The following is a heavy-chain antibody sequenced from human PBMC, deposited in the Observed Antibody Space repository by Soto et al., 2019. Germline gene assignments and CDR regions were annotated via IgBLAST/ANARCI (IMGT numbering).Heavy chain of an antibody. CDR2: VFLADSDT. CDR1: GGSLSDQW. Sequence: GESLKISCKASGGSLSDQWIGWVRHTPDKGLEWIGFVFLADSDTRYSPSFQGQVTISADKSISTAYLQWSSLKASDTAMYYCARTRGYSYGRTSYYFDYWGQGTLVTVSS. CDR3: ARTRGYSYGRTSYYFDY. J-gene: IGHJ4*02. V-gene: IGHV5-51*01. D-gene: IGHD5-18*01.